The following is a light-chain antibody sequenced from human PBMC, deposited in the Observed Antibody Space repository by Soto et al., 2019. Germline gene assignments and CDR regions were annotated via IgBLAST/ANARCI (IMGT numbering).Light chain of an antibody. Sequence: DIQITQSPSTLSASVGDRVTITCRASQSISSWLAWYQQKPGKAPTLLVYDASTLESGVPSRFSGSGSGTDFTLTISSLEPEDFAVYYCQQRSNWPPITFGQGTRLEI. CDR2: DAS. J-gene: IGKJ5*01. CDR3: QQRSNWPPIT. V-gene: IGKV1-5*01. CDR1: QSISSW.